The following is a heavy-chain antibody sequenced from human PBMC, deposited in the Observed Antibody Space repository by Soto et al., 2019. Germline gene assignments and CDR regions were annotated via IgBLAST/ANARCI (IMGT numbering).Heavy chain of an antibody. V-gene: IGHV3-33*01. J-gene: IGHJ6*02. CDR3: ARDLAWGDYYVMDF. Sequence: GGSLRLSCAASGFTFSSYGMHWVRQAPGKGLEWVAVIWYDGSNKYYADSVKGRFTISRDNSKNTLYLQMNSLRAEDTAVYYCARDLAWGDYYVMDFRGQRTTVTVSS. CDR2: IWYDGSNK. D-gene: IGHD3-16*01. CDR1: GFTFSSYG.